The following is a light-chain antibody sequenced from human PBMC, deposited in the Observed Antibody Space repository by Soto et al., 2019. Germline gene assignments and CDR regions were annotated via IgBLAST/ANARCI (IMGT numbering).Light chain of an antibody. V-gene: IGKV3-20*01. CDR1: QSVRSNY. CDR3: QYYDTSHL. CDR2: GAS. J-gene: IGKJ4*01. Sequence: EIVLTQSPGTLSLSPGERATLSCRASQSVRSNYLAWYQQKPGQAPRLFVYGASTRVTGIPDRFSGTGSGTDFTLTISRLEPEDFAVYYCQYYDTSHLLGGGTKVDIK.